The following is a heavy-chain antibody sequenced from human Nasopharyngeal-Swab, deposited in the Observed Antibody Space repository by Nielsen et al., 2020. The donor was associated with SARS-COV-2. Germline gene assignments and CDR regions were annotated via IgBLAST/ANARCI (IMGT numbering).Heavy chain of an antibody. CDR3: ARVRYGSGSYYNSY. CDR2: ISAYNGNT. V-gene: IGHV1-18*01. CDR1: GYNFTSYG. Sequence: ASVKVSCKASGYNFTSYGISWVRQAPGQGLVWMGWISAYNGNTNYAQKLQGRVTMTTDTSTSTAYMELRSLRSDDTAVYYCARVRYGSGSYYNSYWGQGTLVTVSS. D-gene: IGHD3-10*01. J-gene: IGHJ4*02.